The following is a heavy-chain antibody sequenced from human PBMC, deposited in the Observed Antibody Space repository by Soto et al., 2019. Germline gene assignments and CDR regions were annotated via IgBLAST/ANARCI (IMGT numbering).Heavy chain of an antibody. CDR2: ISSSSSTI. CDR3: ARGPVWDSAPADAFHI. V-gene: IGHV3-48*02. Sequence: EVQLVETGGGLVQPGGSLRRSCAGSGFTFSSYSMNWVRQAPGKGLEWGSYISSSSSTIYYADYVKGRFNISRDNAKNSMYLQMNSLRDEDTAVYYCARGPVWDSAPADAFHICGQGTMVTVSS. CDR1: GFTFSSYS. J-gene: IGHJ3*02. D-gene: IGHD6-25*01.